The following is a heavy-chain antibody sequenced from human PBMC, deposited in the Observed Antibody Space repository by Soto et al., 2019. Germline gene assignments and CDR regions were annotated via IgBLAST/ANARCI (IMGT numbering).Heavy chain of an antibody. J-gene: IGHJ4*02. CDR1: GGTFSSYA. D-gene: IGHD3-9*01. Sequence: SVKVSCKASGGTFSSYAISWVRQAPGQGLEWMGGIVPIFGTANYAQKFQGRVTITADKSTSTAYMELSSLRSEDTAVYYCARAIILTGYYDYWGQGTLVTAPQ. V-gene: IGHV1-69*06. CDR3: ARAIILTGYYDY. CDR2: IVPIFGTA.